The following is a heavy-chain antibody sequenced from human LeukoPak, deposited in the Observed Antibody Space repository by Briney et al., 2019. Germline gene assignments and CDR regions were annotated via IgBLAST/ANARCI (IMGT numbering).Heavy chain of an antibody. Sequence: PSQTLSLTCTVSGGSISSGGYYWSWIRQHPGKGLEWIGYIYYSGSTYYNPSLKSRVTMSVDTSKNQFSLKLSSVTAADTAVYYCARRAGSSWLHWYFNLWGRGTLVTVSS. V-gene: IGHV4-31*03. CDR1: GGSISSGGYY. CDR2: IYYSGST. D-gene: IGHD6-13*01. J-gene: IGHJ2*01. CDR3: ARRAGSSWLHWYFNL.